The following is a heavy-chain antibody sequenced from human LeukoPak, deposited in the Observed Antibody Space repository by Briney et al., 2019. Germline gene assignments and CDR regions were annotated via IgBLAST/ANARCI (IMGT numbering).Heavy chain of an antibody. CDR3: ARGDYDILTGYYPT. V-gene: IGHV3-21*01. J-gene: IGHJ5*02. CDR2: ISSSSYI. CDR1: GFTFSSYS. D-gene: IGHD3-9*01. Sequence: KPGGSLRLSCAASGFTFSSYSMNWVRQAPGKGLEWVSSISSSSYIYYADSVKGRFTISRDNAKNSLYLQMNSLRAEDTAVYYCARGDYDILTGYYPTWGQGTLVTVSS.